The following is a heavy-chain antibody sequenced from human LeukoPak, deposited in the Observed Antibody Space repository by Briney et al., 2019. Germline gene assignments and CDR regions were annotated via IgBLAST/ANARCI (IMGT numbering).Heavy chain of an antibody. CDR2: IYHSGST. J-gene: IGHJ3*02. CDR1: GYSISSGYY. V-gene: IGHV4-38-2*02. D-gene: IGHD3-10*01. CDR3: AGVPSTGRAFDI. Sequence: SETLSLTCTVSGYSISSGYYWGWIRQPPGKGLEWIGSIYHSGSTYYNPSLKSRVTISVDTSKNQFSLKLSSVTAADTAVYYCAGVPSTGRAFDIWGQGTMVTVSS.